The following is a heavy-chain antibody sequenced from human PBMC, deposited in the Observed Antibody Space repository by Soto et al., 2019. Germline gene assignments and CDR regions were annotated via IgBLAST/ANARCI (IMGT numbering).Heavy chain of an antibody. CDR3: VRFFESGRRLSP. CDR1: GDSISSNNW. V-gene: IGHV4-4*02. CDR2: IHHSATT. J-gene: IGHJ5*02. D-gene: IGHD3-9*01. Sequence: QVQLQESGPGLVTPSGTLSLTCDVSGDSISSNNWWTWVRQPPGKGLEWIGEIHHSATTNYNPSLKSRVTMSVDKSKNHFSLKLNSVTAADTAVYYCVRFFESGRRLSPWGQGTLVTVSS.